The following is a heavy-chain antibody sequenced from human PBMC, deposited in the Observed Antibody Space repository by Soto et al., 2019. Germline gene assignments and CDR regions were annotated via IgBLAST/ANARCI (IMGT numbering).Heavy chain of an antibody. J-gene: IGHJ6*03. D-gene: IGHD3-22*01. CDR3: ATLDKEDYYYYYMDV. V-gene: IGHV3-74*01. CDR1: GFTFSSYW. CDR2: INSDGSST. Sequence: GGSLRLSCAASGFTFSSYWMHWVRQAPGKGLVWVSRINSDGSSTSYADSVKGRFTISRDNAKNTLYLQMNSLRAEDTAVYYCATLDKEDYYYYYMDVWGKGTTVTVSS.